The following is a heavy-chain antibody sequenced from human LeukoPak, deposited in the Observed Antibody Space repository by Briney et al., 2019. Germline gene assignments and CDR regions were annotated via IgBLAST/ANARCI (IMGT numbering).Heavy chain of an antibody. D-gene: IGHD3-3*01. CDR3: ARASRVGGFDY. Sequence: ASVKVSCKASGYTFTNYYIHWVRQAPGQGLEWMGIINPSGGSTGYAQMFQGRVTMTRDTSTSTVYMELSILRSEDTAVYYCARASRVGGFDYWGQGTLVTVSS. CDR1: GYTFTNYY. J-gene: IGHJ4*02. V-gene: IGHV1-46*01. CDR2: INPSGGST.